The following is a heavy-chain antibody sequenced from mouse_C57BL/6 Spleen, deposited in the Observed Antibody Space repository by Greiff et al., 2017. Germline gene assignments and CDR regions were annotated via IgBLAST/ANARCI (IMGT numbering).Heavy chain of an antibody. CDR2: INPSTGGT. CDR1: GYSFTGYY. V-gene: IGHV1-42*01. J-gene: IGHJ4*01. D-gene: IGHD1-1*01. Sequence: EVQLQQSGPELVKPGASVKISCKASGYSFTGYYMNWVKQSPEKSLEWIGEINPSTGGTTYNQKFKAKATLTVDKSSSTAYMQLKSLTSEDSAVYYCARKGYFYYGSPNAMDYWGQGTSVTVSS. CDR3: ARKGYFYYGSPNAMDY.